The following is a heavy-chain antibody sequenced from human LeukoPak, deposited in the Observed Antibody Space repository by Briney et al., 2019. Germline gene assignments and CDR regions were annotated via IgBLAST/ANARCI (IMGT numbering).Heavy chain of an antibody. J-gene: IGHJ5*02. CDR2: IYYSGST. CDR1: GGSISSGDYY. Sequence: SETLSLTCTVSGGSISSGDYYWCWIRQPPGKGLEWIGYIYYSGSTNYNPSLKSRVTISVDTSKNQFSLKLSSVTAADTAVYYCARRGNWFDPWGQGTLVTVSS. V-gene: IGHV4-61*08. CDR3: ARRGNWFDP.